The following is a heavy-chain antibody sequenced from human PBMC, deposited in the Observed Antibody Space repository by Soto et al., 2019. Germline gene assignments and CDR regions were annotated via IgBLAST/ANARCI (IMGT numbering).Heavy chain of an antibody. J-gene: IGHJ4*02. CDR2: IIPMVRMA. Sequence: QVQLVQSGAELKKPGSSVKVSCTASGDTFSFYTMNWVRQAPGQGPEWMGRIIPMVRMANYAQKFQGRVTIISDKSTSTSNTELSSLRSEDTAVYYCATNYGSGSAPFDYWGQGTLVTVSS. CDR3: ATNYGSGSAPFDY. CDR1: GDTFSFYT. V-gene: IGHV1-69*02. D-gene: IGHD3-10*01.